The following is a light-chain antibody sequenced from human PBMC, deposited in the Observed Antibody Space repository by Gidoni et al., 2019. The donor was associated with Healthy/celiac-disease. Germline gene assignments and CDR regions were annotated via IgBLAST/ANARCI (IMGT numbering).Light chain of an antibody. CDR3: AAGEDGLSGPKGV. Sequence: VLTQPPSASGPPGQRATITCSGCSSITGSNYVHRSQQLPGTAPKLLIERNDQRPSGVPGRFSGSKASTSASVAISGLRAEDEDEYDCAAGEDGLSGPKGVFGGGTKLTVL. V-gene: IGLV1-47*01. J-gene: IGLJ2*01. CDR1: SSITGSNY. CDR2: RND.